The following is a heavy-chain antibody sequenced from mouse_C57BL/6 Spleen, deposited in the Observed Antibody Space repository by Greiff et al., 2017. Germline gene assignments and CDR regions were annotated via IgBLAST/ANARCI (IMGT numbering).Heavy chain of an antibody. V-gene: IGHV1-55*01. CDR1: GYTFTSYW. J-gene: IGHJ2*01. CDR2: IYPGSGST. D-gene: IGHD1-1*01. Sequence: QVQLQQPGAELVKPGASVKMSCKASGYTFTSYWITWVKQRPGQGLEWIGDIYPGSGSTNYNEKFKSKATLTVDTSSSTAYMQLSSLTSEDSAVYYCARHYYGSSYLEGDFDYWGQGTTLTVSS. CDR3: ARHYYGSSYLEGDFDY.